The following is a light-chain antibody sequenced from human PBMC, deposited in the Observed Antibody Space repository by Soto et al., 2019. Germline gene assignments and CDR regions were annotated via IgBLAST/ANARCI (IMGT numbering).Light chain of an antibody. CDR2: GGS. CDR3: QQYGNSPFT. CDR1: QSVSGSY. J-gene: IGKJ3*01. V-gene: IGKV3-20*01. Sequence: EIVLTQSPGTLSVSPGERATLSCRSSQSVSGSYLAWYQQQPGQAPRLPIYGGSSMATGIPDRLSGIGSATDFILTISSLEPEDFAVYYCQQYGNSPFTFGPGTKVEIK.